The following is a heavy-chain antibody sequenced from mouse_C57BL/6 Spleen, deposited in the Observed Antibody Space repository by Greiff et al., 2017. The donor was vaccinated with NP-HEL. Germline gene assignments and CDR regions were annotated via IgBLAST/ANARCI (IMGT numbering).Heavy chain of an antibody. J-gene: IGHJ3*01. D-gene: IGHD2-4*01. CDR2: IDPSDSYT. CDR1: GYTFTSYW. CDR3: ARRGDDYEGAY. Sequence: VQLQQSGAELVKPGASVKLSCKASGYTFTSYWMQWVKQRPGQGLEWIGEIDPSDSYTNYNQKFKGKATLTVDTSSSTAYMQLSSLTSEDSAVYYGARRGDDYEGAYWGQGTLVTVSA. V-gene: IGHV1-50*01.